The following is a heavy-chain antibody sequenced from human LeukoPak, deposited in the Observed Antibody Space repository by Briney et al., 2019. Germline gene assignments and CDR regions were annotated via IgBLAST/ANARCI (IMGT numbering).Heavy chain of an antibody. CDR3: AGDRRVDGVLPPFDL. CDR2: ISSSSSSYI. CDR1: GFTFSRST. Sequence: GGSLRLSCAASGFTFSRSTMNWVRQAPGKGLEWVSSISSSSSSYIYYADSVKGRFTISRDNAKNSLYLQMNSLRAEDTAVYYCAGDRRVDGVLPPFDLWGRGTLVTVSS. J-gene: IGHJ2*01. V-gene: IGHV3-21*01. D-gene: IGHD2-15*01.